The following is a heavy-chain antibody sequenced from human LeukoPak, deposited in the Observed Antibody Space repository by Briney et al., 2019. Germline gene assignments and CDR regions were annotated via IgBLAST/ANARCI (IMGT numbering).Heavy chain of an antibody. Sequence: SETLSLTCTVSGGSISSSYWTWVRQPAGKGLEWIGRIYTSGSTNYNPSLKSRVTMSVDTSKNQFSLKLSSMTAADTAVYYCARSGFSGSYCFDSWGQGTPVTVSS. J-gene: IGHJ4*02. CDR2: IYTSGST. V-gene: IGHV4-4*07. CDR3: ARSGFSGSYCFDS. CDR1: GGSISSSY. D-gene: IGHD3-10*01.